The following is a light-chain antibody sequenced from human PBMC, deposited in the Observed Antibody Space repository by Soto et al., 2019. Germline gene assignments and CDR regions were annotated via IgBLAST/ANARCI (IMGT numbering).Light chain of an antibody. Sequence: QSVLTQPPSASGSPGQSVTISCAGTSSDVGAFNYVSWYQQLPGKAPKLMIYEVTKRPSGVPDRFSGSKSGNTASLTVSGLQAEYEADYYCSSYAGSNNVIFGGGTQLTVL. CDR2: EVT. CDR1: SSDVGAFNY. J-gene: IGLJ2*01. V-gene: IGLV2-8*01. CDR3: SSYAGSNNVI.